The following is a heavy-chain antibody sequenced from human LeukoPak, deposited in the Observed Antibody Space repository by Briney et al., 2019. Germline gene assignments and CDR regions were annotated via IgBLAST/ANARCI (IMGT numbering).Heavy chain of an antibody. CDR2: IIPILGIA. CDR1: GGTFSSYT. V-gene: IGHV1-69*04. D-gene: IGHD1-1*01. J-gene: IGHJ4*02. CDR3: ARDQLGQPLAFDY. Sequence: SVKASCKASGGTFSSYTISWVRQAPGQGLGWMGRIIPILGIANYAQKFQGRATITADKSTSTAYMELSSLRSEDTAVYYCARDQLGQPLAFDYWGQGTLVTVSS.